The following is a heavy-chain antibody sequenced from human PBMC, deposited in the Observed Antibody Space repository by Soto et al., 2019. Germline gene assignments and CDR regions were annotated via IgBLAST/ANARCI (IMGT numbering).Heavy chain of an antibody. CDR3: ARESEDLTSNFDY. CDR2: ISSTTNFI. Sequence: GGSLRLSCAASGFTFTRYSMNWVRQAPGKGLEWVSSISSTTNFIYYGDSMKGRFTISRDNAKNSLYLEMNSLRAEDTAVYYCARESEDLTSNFDYWGQGTLVTVSS. V-gene: IGHV3-21*06. J-gene: IGHJ4*02. CDR1: GFTFTRYS.